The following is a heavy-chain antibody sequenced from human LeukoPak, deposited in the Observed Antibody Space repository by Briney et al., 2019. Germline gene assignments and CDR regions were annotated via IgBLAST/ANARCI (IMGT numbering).Heavy chain of an antibody. CDR1: GFTFSTYA. V-gene: IGHV3-23*01. Sequence: GGSLRLSCAASGFTFSTYAMSWVRQAPGKGLEWVSAISGSGSTTYNADSVKGRFTISRDNSKNTLYLQMNSLRAEDAAVYYCANEYSKGDVWGQGTMVTVSS. CDR2: ISGSGSTT. CDR3: ANEYSKGDV. D-gene: IGHD4-11*01. J-gene: IGHJ3*01.